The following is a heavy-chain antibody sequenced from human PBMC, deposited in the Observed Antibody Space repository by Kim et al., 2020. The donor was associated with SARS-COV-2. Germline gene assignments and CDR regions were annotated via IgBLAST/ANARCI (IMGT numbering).Heavy chain of an antibody. CDR1: GGSFSGYY. J-gene: IGHJ4*02. CDR2: INHSGST. D-gene: IGHD3-9*01. Sequence: SETLSLTCAVYGGSFSGYYWSWIRQPPGKGLEWIGEINHSGSTNYNPSLKSRVTISVDTSKNQFSLKLSSVTAADTAVYYCARVSILTGLGTNYFDYWGQGTLVTVSS. V-gene: IGHV4-34*01. CDR3: ARVSILTGLGTNYFDY.